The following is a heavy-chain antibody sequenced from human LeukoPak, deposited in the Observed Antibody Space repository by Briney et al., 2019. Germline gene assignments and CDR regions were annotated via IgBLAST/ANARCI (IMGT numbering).Heavy chain of an antibody. Sequence: GGSLRLSCAASGFTFSSYGMHWVRQAPGKGLEWVAFIRYDGSNKYYADSVKGRSTISRDNSKNTLYLQMNSLRAEDTAVYYCATVYCSSTSCYGDPDYWGQGTLVTVSS. CDR3: ATVYCSSTSCYGDPDY. J-gene: IGHJ4*02. CDR2: IRYDGSNK. CDR1: GFTFSSYG. V-gene: IGHV3-30*02. D-gene: IGHD2-2*01.